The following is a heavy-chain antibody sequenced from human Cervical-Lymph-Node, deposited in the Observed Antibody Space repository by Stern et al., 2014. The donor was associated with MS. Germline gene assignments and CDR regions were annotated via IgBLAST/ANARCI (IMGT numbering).Heavy chain of an antibody. CDR1: GYSFTSHY. Sequence: QVQLVQSGAEVKKPGASVKVSCKASGYSFTSHYMHWVRQAPGQGLEWVGISSPSCDSASYAQKLKGRVTMTRDTSTSTVYMELSSLRSEDTAVYYCASGTGSKRPTGNYWGQGTLVTVSS. J-gene: IGHJ4*02. V-gene: IGHV1-46*01. D-gene: IGHD3/OR15-3a*01. CDR3: ASGTGSKRPTGNY. CDR2: SSPSCDSA.